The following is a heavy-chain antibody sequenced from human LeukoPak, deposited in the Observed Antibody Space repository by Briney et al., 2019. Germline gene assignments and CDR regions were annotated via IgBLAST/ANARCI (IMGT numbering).Heavy chain of an antibody. Sequence: GGSLRLSCAASGFTFRAYGMHWARQAPGKGLEWVAYLQYDGSNKQYADSVKGRFTISRDNSKNTLYLQMNSLRAEDTAVYYCAKDSTSYYGSGYEIDYWGQGTLVTVSS. CDR2: LQYDGSNK. V-gene: IGHV3-30*02. J-gene: IGHJ4*02. CDR1: GFTFRAYG. D-gene: IGHD3-10*01. CDR3: AKDSTSYYGSGYEIDY.